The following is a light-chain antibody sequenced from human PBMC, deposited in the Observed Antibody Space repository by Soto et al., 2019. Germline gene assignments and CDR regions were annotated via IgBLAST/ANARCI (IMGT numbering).Light chain of an antibody. Sequence: QSVLPHHASLSGSPGQSITISCSGTGSNIGGYNVVSWYQQHPGKAPKVIIYEAIKRPSGVSNRFSGSISGTTASPTISGLQADDEADYYCCSYVGATTYVFGSGTKVTVL. CDR1: GSNIGGYNV. CDR3: CSYVGATTYV. J-gene: IGLJ1*01. CDR2: EAI. V-gene: IGLV2-23*01.